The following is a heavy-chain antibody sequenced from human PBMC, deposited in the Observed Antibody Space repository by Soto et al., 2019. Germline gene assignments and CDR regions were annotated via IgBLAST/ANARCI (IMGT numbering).Heavy chain of an antibody. V-gene: IGHV1-69*08. D-gene: IGHD5-12*01. J-gene: IGHJ5*02. CDR1: GGTFSSYT. CDR2: IIPILGIA. Sequence: QVQLVQSGAEVKKPRSSVKVSCKASGGTFSSYTISWVRQAPGQGLDWMGRIIPILGIANYAQKFKGRVTIAADKSTSTAYMKLSSLRSEDTAVYYCARDPQAGYSGYEAQAHWFDLWGQGTLVTVSS. CDR3: ARDPQAGYSGYEAQAHWFDL.